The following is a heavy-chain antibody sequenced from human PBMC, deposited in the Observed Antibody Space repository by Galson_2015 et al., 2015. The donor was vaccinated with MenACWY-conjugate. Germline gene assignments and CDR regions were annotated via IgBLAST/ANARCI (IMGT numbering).Heavy chain of an antibody. V-gene: IGHV4-61*01. Sequence: ETLSLTCTVSGASVSSDSFYWSWVRQPPGKGLEWIGYISYRGSTKYNPSLKSRVTISVDTSKNQFSLKLSSVTPADSGVGYCARHQPLNWFDPWGQGTLVTVSS. J-gene: IGHJ5*02. CDR1: GASVSSDSFY. CDR2: ISYRGST. CDR3: ARHQPLNWFDP.